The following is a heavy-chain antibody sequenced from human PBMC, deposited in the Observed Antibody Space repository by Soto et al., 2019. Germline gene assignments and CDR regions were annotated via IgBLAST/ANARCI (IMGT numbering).Heavy chain of an antibody. CDR2: IYSAGSA. J-gene: IGHJ4*02. CDR1: GFTVSSYR. D-gene: IGHD6-13*01. CDR3: ARVHSSSYHYVAY. V-gene: IGHV3-66*01. Sequence: EVQLVESGGGLVQPGGSLRLSCAASGFTVSSYRMSWARQVPGTGLEWVSAIYSAGSADFADSVKGRYTMSRDHSKNTLYLEISSRSAEDTAVYYCARVHSSSYHYVAYWGQGPLVTVSS.